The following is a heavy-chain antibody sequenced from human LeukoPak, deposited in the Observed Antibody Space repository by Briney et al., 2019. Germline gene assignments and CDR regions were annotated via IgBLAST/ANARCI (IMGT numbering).Heavy chain of an antibody. Sequence: PSETLSLTCTVSGGSISSSSYYWGWIRQPPGKGLERIGSIYYSGSTYYNPSLKSRVTISVDTSKNQFSLKLSSVTAADTAVYYCARRRADYYYYYMDVWGKGTTVTVSS. J-gene: IGHJ6*03. D-gene: IGHD6-19*01. CDR2: IYYSGST. V-gene: IGHV4-39*01. CDR1: GGSISSSSYY. CDR3: ARRRADYYYYYMDV.